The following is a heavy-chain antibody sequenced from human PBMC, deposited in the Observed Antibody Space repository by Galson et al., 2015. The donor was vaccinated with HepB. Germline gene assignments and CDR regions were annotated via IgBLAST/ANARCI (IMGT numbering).Heavy chain of an antibody. J-gene: IGHJ1*01. CDR1: GFTFNTHA. V-gene: IGHV3-23*01. D-gene: IGHD6-19*01. CDR3: ASGPTRYTGWYRGLPKFFQN. Sequence: SLRLSCAASGFTFNTHAMGWVRQAPGKGLEWVSAISGSSARNTYYADSVKGRYTVSRDNSKNTLYLQMNSLRAEDTAVYYCASGPTRYTGWYRGLPKFFQNWGQGTLVSASS. CDR2: ISGSSARNT.